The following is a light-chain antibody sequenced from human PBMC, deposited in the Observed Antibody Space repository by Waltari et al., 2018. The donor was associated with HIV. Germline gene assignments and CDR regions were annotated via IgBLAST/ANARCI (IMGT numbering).Light chain of an antibody. CDR1: SGHSNYA. Sequence: QLVVTQSPSASASLGASVKLTCTLSSGHSNYAIAWHQQQPEKGPRYLMKINSDGSHDKGDGIPDRLSGSSSGAERYLGISSLQSEDEADYYCQTWGTGIWVFGGGTKLTVL. J-gene: IGLJ3*02. CDR2: INSDGSH. CDR3: QTWGTGIWV. V-gene: IGLV4-69*01.